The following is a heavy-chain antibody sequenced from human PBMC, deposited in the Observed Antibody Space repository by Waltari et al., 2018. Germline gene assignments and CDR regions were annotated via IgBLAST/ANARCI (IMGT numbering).Heavy chain of an antibody. D-gene: IGHD3-10*01. CDR1: GGSFSSTSYY. CDR2: FYDSESP. Sequence: QLQLQESGPGLGKPSETLSRTCTVSGGSFSSTSYYWGWIRQPPGRGLEWIGNFYDSESPYDNPSLKSRVSISVDTSNNQLSLRLSSVTAADTAVYYCASGKYQLLYGLQRGWFDPWGQGTLVTVSS. J-gene: IGHJ5*02. CDR3: ASGKYQLLYGLQRGWFDP. V-gene: IGHV4-39*07.